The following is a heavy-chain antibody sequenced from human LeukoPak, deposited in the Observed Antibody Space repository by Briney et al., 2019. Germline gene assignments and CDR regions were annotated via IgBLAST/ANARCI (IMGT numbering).Heavy chain of an antibody. V-gene: IGHV3-30*18. Sequence: GGSLRLSCAASGFTFSSYGMHSVRQAPGKGLEWVAVISYDGSNKYYADSVKGRFTISRDNSKNTLYLQMNSLRAEDTAVYYCAKSPYYYGSGSSDYWGQGTLVTVSS. J-gene: IGHJ4*02. CDR3: AKSPYYYGSGSSDY. D-gene: IGHD3-10*01. CDR2: ISYDGSNK. CDR1: GFTFSSYG.